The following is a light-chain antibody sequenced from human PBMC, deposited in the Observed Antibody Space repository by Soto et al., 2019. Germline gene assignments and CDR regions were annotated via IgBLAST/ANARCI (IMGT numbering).Light chain of an antibody. V-gene: IGLV1-40*01. CDR2: GNN. CDR1: RSNIGAGYG. J-gene: IGLJ2*01. CDR3: QSYDSSLSGSGVV. Sequence: QSVLTQPPSVSGAPGQRVTISCTGSRSNIGAGYGVHWYQQLPGTAPKLLIYGNNNRPSGVPDRFSGSKSGTSASLAITGLQAEDEADYYCQSYDSSLSGSGVVFGGGTKVTVL.